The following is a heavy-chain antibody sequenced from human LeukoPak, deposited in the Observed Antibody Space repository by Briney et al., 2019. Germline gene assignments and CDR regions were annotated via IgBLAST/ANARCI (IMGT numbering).Heavy chain of an antibody. J-gene: IGHJ4*02. D-gene: IGHD3-22*01. CDR3: AREAYYYDSSPFDY. Sequence: SETLSLTCTVSGGSISSYYWSWIRQPAGKGLEWIGRIYTSGSTNYNPSLKSRVTISVDTSKNQFSLKLSSVTAADTAVYYCAREAYYYDSSPFDYWGQGTLVTVSS. CDR1: GGSISSYY. CDR2: IYTSGST. V-gene: IGHV4-4*07.